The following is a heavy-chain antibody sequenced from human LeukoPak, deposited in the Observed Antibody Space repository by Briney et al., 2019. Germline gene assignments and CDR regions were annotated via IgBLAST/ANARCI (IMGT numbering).Heavy chain of an antibody. D-gene: IGHD3-10*01. Sequence: GGSLRLSCAASGFTFSTYSMNWVRQAPGKGLEWVSAISGSGGSTYYADSVKGRFTISRDNSKNTLYLQMNSLRAEDTAVYYCATLDGSGLTYDAFDIWGQGTMVTVSS. CDR1: GFTFSTYS. CDR2: ISGSGGST. J-gene: IGHJ3*02. CDR3: ATLDGSGLTYDAFDI. V-gene: IGHV3-23*01.